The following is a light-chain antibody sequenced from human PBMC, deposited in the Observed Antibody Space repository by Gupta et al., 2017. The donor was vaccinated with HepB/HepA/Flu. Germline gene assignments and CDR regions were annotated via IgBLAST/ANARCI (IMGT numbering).Light chain of an antibody. CDR1: QSVSRY. CDR2: DAS. J-gene: IGKJ4*01. Sequence: ETVSILSPATFSLPPGDSAPASCGASQSVSRYVAWYQQKPGQAPRLLIHDASNRATGIPARFSGSGSGTDFSLTISSLEPEDLAVYYCQQRDSWPLTFGGGTKVEIK. V-gene: IGKV3-11*01. CDR3: QQRDSWPLT.